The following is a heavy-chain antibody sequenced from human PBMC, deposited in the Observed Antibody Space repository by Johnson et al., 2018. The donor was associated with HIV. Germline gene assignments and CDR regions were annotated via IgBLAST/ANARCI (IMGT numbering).Heavy chain of an antibody. CDR2: IRYDGSNK. D-gene: IGHD1-1*01. CDR1: GFTFSSYG. Sequence: QVQLVESGGGVVQPGGSLRLSCAASGFTFSSYGMHWVRQAPGKGLEWVAFIRYDGSNKYYADSVKGRFTISRDNSKNTLYLQMNSLRAEDTAVYYCAAPPERTGADDAFDIWGKGTMVTVSS. V-gene: IGHV3-30*02. J-gene: IGHJ3*02. CDR3: AAPPERTGADDAFDI.